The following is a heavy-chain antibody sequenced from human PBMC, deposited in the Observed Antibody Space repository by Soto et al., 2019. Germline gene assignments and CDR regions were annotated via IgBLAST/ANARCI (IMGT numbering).Heavy chain of an antibody. V-gene: IGHV1-18*01. D-gene: IGHD6-13*01. J-gene: IGHJ4*02. CDR2: ISAYNGNT. Sequence: QVQLVQSGAEVKKPGASVKVSCKASGYTFTSYGISWVRQAPGQGLEWMGWISAYNGNTNYAQQLQARVTITTDTPTSTAYMELRSLRSDDTAVYYCASDWSSLAAAGTEGDYWGQGTLVTVSS. CDR1: GYTFTSYG. CDR3: ASDWSSLAAAGTEGDY.